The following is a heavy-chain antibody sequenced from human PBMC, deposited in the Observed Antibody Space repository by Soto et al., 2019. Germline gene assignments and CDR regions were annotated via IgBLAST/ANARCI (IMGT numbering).Heavy chain of an antibody. V-gene: IGHV1-2*02. CDR1: GYTFTGYY. CDR2: INPKSGGT. CDR3: APGGPVGAVSIHFDY. Sequence: QVQLVQSGAEVKKPGASVKVSCKASGYTFTGYYMHWVRQAPGQGLEWMGWINPKSGGTNYAQNFQGRVTMTRDTSINTAYMELSRLRSDDTAVYYCAPGGPVGAVSIHFDYWGQGTLVTVSS. J-gene: IGHJ4*02. D-gene: IGHD3-16*01.